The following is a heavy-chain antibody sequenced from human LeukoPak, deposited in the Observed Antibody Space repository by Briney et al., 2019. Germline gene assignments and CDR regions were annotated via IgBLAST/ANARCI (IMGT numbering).Heavy chain of an antibody. CDR1: GDSVSRDTAA. CDR3: ARDRGGSSWYYFDN. J-gene: IGHJ4*02. CDR2: TYYRSKWYN. Sequence: SQTLSLTCALSGDSVSRDTAAWNWVRQSPSSGLEWLGRTYYRSKWYNDYAVSVKSQITINPDTSKNQFSLQLNSVTPEDTAVYYCARDRGGSSWYYFDNWGQGSLVTVSS. V-gene: IGHV6-1*01. D-gene: IGHD6-13*01.